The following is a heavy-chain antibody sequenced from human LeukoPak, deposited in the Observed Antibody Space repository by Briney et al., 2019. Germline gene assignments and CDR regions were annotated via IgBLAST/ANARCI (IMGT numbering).Heavy chain of an antibody. CDR3: ARVYCSSTSCDQNYYYGMDV. Sequence: GASVKVSCKASGYTFTGYYMHWVRQAPGQGLEWMGWINPNSGGTNYAQKFQGRVTMTRDTSISTAYMELSRLRSDDTAVYYCARVYCSSTSCDQNYYYGMDVWGQGTTVTVSS. CDR1: GYTFTGYY. CDR2: INPNSGGT. J-gene: IGHJ6*02. V-gene: IGHV1-2*02. D-gene: IGHD2-2*01.